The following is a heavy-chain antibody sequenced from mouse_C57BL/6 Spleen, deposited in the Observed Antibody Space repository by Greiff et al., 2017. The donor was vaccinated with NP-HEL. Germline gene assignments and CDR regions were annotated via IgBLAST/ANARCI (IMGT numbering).Heavy chain of an antibody. Sequence: QVQLQQSGAELVRPGASVTLSCKASGYTFTDYEMHWVKQTPVHGLEWIGAIDPETGGTASNQKFKGKAILTADKSSSTAYMELRSLTSEDSAVYYCTRSGVITTVVDWYFDVWGTGTTVTVSS. D-gene: IGHD1-1*01. CDR1: GYTFTDYE. CDR3: TRSGVITTVVDWYFDV. CDR2: IDPETGGT. J-gene: IGHJ1*03. V-gene: IGHV1-15*01.